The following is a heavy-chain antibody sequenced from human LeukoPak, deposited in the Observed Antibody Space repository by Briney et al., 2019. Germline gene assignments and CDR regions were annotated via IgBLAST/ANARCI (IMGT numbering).Heavy chain of an antibody. D-gene: IGHD3-10*01. Sequence: GGSLRLSCAASGFTFSSYGMHWVRQAPGKGLEWVAVISYDGSNKYYADSVKGRFTISRDNSKNTLYLQMNSLRAEDTAVYYCAKGGVRGVVYSDYWGQGTLVTVSS. V-gene: IGHV3-30*18. J-gene: IGHJ4*02. CDR2: ISYDGSNK. CDR1: GFTFSSYG. CDR3: AKGGVRGVVYSDY.